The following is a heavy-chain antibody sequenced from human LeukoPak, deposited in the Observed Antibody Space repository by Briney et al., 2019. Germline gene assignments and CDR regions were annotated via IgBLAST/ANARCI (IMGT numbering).Heavy chain of an antibody. CDR3: ASPNYYDSSGYYGNP. V-gene: IGHV4-39*01. J-gene: IGHJ5*02. D-gene: IGHD3-22*01. Sequence: PGGSLRLSCAASGFTLSKYWMHWIRQPPGKGLEWIGSIYYSGSTYYNPSLKSRVTISVDTSKNQFSLKLSSVTAADTAVYYCASPNYYDSSGYYGNPWGQGTLVTVSS. CDR1: GFTLSKYW. CDR2: IYYSGST.